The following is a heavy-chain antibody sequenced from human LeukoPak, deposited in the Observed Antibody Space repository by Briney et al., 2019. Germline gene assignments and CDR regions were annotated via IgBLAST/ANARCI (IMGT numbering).Heavy chain of an antibody. V-gene: IGHV4-39*07. CDR1: GGSISSSSYY. Sequence: SETLSLTCTVSGGSISSSSYYWGWIRQPPGKGLEWIGSIYYSGSTYYNPSLKSRVTISVDTSKNQFSLKLSSVTAADTAVYYCARGGRLRGWFDPWGQGTLVTVSS. J-gene: IGHJ5*02. CDR2: IYYSGST. CDR3: ARGGRLRGWFDP.